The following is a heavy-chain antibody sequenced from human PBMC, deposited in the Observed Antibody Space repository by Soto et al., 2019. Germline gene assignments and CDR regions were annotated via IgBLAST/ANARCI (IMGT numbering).Heavy chain of an antibody. CDR1: GGTFSSYA. Sequence: WASVKVSCKASGGTFSSYAISWVRQAPGQGLEWMGGIIPIFGTANYAQKFQGRVTITADESTSTAYMELSSLRSEDTAVYYCARIGIVVVPAAITANCYYYHYVIAVWAQGTTVTVSA. CDR2: IIPIFGTA. D-gene: IGHD2-2*02. V-gene: IGHV1-69*13. J-gene: IGHJ6*01. CDR3: ARIGIVVVPAAITANCYYYHYVIAV.